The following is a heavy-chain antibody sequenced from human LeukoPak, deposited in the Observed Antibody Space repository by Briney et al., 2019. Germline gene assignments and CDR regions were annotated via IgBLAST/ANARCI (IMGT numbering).Heavy chain of an antibody. Sequence: GASVKVSCKASGYTFSDYILHWVRQAPGQGLEWMGWMKANSGVTKYTQKFQDRITLTRDTSISTAYMELSSLRYDDTAVYYCARDVMHTAMWEFDYWGQGTLLTVSS. CDR2: MKANSGVT. V-gene: IGHV1-2*02. CDR3: ARDVMHTAMWEFDY. CDR1: GYTFSDYI. D-gene: IGHD5-18*01. J-gene: IGHJ4*02.